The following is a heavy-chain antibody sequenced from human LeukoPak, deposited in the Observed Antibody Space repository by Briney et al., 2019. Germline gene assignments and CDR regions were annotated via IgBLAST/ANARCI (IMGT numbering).Heavy chain of an antibody. CDR3: ARDFGY. CDR2: ISYDGSNK. CDR1: GFTFSSYA. J-gene: IGHJ4*02. Sequence: GGSPRLSCAASGFTFSSYAMHWVRQAPGKGLEWVAVISYDGSNKYYADSVKGRFTISRDNSKNTLYLQMNSLRAEDTAVYYCARDFGYWGQGTLVTVSS. D-gene: IGHD3-10*01. V-gene: IGHV3-30-3*01.